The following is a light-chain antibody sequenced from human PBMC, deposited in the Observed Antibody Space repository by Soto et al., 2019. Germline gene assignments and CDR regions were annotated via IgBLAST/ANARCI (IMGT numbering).Light chain of an antibody. CDR1: NSDVGGYNY. Sequence: QSALTQPASVSGSPGQSITISCTGTNSDVGGYNYVSWYQQRAGKAPKLIISEVSARPSGVSNRFSGSKSGNTASLTISGLQAEDAADYFCSSYTSRSTLVFGVGTKLTVL. CDR3: SSYTSRSTLV. J-gene: IGLJ3*02. V-gene: IGLV2-14*01. CDR2: EVS.